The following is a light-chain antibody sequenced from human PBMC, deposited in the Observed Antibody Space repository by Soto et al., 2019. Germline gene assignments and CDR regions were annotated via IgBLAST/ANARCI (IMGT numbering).Light chain of an antibody. CDR2: HDS. V-gene: IGLV3-1*01. Sequence: SYELTQPPSVSVSPGQTASITCSGDNLGDKYACWYQQKPGQSPVLVIYHDSKRPSGIPERFSGSNSGNTATLTLSGTQAMDEADYYCQAWDSSTGVFGTGTKLTVL. CDR1: NLGDKY. CDR3: QAWDSSTGV. J-gene: IGLJ1*01.